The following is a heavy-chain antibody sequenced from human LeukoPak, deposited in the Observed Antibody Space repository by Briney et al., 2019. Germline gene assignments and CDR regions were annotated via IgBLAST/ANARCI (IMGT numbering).Heavy chain of an antibody. CDR2: ISGSGGST. CDR3: AKVNGDYVDHPDY. D-gene: IGHD4-17*01. CDR1: GFTFSIYA. J-gene: IGHJ4*02. V-gene: IGHV3-23*01. Sequence: GGSLRLSCAASGFTFSIYAMSWVRQAPGKGLEWVSAISGSGGSTYYADSVKGRFTISRDNSKNTLYLQMNSLRAEDTAVYYCAKVNGDYVDHPDYWGQGTLVTVSS.